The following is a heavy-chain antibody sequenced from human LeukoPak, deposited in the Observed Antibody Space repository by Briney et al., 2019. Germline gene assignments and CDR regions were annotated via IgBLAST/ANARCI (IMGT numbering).Heavy chain of an antibody. J-gene: IGHJ6*02. CDR2: ISGSGGST. CDR1: GFTFSSYA. V-gene: IGHV3-23*01. CDR3: AKRPSYYYDSSGYPHYYGMDV. Sequence: GGSLRLSCAASGFTFSSYAMSWVRQAPGKGLEWVSAISGSGGSTYYADSVRGRFTISRDNSKNTLYLQMNSLRAEDTAVYYCAKRPSYYYDSSGYPHYYGMDVWGQGTTVTVSS. D-gene: IGHD3-22*01.